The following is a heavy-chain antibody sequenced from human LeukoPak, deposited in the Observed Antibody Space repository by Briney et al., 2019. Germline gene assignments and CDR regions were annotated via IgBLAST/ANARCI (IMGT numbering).Heavy chain of an antibody. J-gene: IGHJ5*02. CDR1: GGSISSYY. Sequence: SETLSLTCTVSGGSISSYYWSWIRQPPGKGLEWIGYIYYSGSTNYNPSLKSRVTISVDTSKNQSSLKLSSVTAADTAVYYCARDLIDVVRGENWFDPWGQGTLVTVSS. D-gene: IGHD3-10*01. CDR2: IYYSGST. CDR3: ARDLIDVVRGENWFDP. V-gene: IGHV4-59*01.